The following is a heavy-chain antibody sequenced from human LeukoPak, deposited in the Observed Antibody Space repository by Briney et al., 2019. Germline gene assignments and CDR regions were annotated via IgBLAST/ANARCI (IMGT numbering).Heavy chain of an antibody. CDR2: ISGYNGNT. J-gene: IGHJ4*02. V-gene: IGHV1-18*04. CDR3: ARGRGHDY. CDR1: GYSFTSYG. Sequence: ASVKLSCKASGYSFTSYGISWVRQAPGQGLEWMGWISGYNGNTDYAQTFQGRVTITTDTSTNTAYMELRSLRSDDTAVYYCARGRGHDYWGQGTLVTVSS. D-gene: IGHD3/OR15-3a*01.